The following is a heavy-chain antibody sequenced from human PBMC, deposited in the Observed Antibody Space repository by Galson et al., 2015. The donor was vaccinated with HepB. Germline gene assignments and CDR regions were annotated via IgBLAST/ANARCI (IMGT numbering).Heavy chain of an antibody. V-gene: IGHV5-51*01. Sequence: QSGAEVTKPGESLKISCKGSGFSFAGYWIGWVRQMPGKGLEWMGLIYPGDSDTRYSPSFQGQVTISADKSINTAYLQWSSLRTSDTAIYYCARHSQTTASLDYYFFYGMDVWGQGTTVTVSS. D-gene: IGHD1-7*01. CDR1: GFSFAGYW. J-gene: IGHJ6*02. CDR2: IYPGDSDT. CDR3: ARHSQTTASLDYYFFYGMDV.